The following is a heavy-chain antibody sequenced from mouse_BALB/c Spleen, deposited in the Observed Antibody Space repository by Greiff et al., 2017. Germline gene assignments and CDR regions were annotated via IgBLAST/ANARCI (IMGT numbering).Heavy chain of an antibody. D-gene: IGHD2-3*01. J-gene: IGHJ4*01. CDR3: ARREDDGYYGAMDY. CDR2: INPDSSTI. V-gene: IGHV4-1*02. CDR1: GFDFSRYW. Sequence: EVKLLESGGGLVQPGGSLKLSCAASGFDFSRYWMSWVRQAPGKGLEWIGEINPDSSTINYTPSLKDKFIISRDNAKNTLYLQMSKVRSEDTALYYCARREDDGYYGAMDYWGQGTSVTVSS.